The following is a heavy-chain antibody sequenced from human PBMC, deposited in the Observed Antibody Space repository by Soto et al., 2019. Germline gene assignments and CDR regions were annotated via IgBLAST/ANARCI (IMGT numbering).Heavy chain of an antibody. D-gene: IGHD2-21*01. Sequence: QVQLVQSGAEVKKPGASVKVSCKASGYTFIHYYIHWVRQAPGQGLEWMAIINPNGGSTNYAQKFRGRVNVKSDKSTTTVSMELNSLGSDDTAVYFCARSLLQGDFWGQGTLVTVSS. CDR2: INPNGGST. CDR1: GYTFIHYY. CDR3: ARSLLQGDF. J-gene: IGHJ4*02. V-gene: IGHV1-46*01.